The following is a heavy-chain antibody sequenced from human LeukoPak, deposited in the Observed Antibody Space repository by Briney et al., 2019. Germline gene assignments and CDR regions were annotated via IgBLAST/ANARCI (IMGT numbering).Heavy chain of an antibody. J-gene: IGHJ4*02. Sequence: PGGSLRLSRTASGFTFSRYSMNWVRQAPGTGPEWVSSLCASNNYIYYADSVKSRFTVSRDNAKNSLYLQMNTLRDEDTAVYYCARDRVFVPFDFWGQGTLVTVSS. CDR2: LCASNNYI. D-gene: IGHD3-3*01. CDR3: ARDRVFVPFDF. V-gene: IGHV3-21*01. CDR1: GFTFSRYS.